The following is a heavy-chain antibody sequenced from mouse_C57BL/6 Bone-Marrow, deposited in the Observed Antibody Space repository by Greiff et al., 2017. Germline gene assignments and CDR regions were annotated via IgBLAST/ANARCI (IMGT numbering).Heavy chain of an antibody. V-gene: IGHV2-2*01. CDR3: ARNSYYYGGYAMDY. Sequence: VHLVESGPGLVQPSQSLSITCTVSGFSLTSYGVHWVRQSPGKGLEWLGVIWSGGSTDYNAAFISRLSISKDNSKSQVFFKMNRLQADDTAIYYCARNSYYYGGYAMDYWGQGTSVTVSS. J-gene: IGHJ4*01. CDR1: GFSLTSYG. D-gene: IGHD1-1*01. CDR2: IWSGGST.